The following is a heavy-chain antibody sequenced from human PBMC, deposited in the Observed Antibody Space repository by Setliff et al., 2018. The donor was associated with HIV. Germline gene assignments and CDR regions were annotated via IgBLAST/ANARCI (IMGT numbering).Heavy chain of an antibody. D-gene: IGHD3-3*01. V-gene: IGHV4-31*03. Sequence: SETLSLTCTVSGGSISSGGYYWSWIRQHPGKGLEWIGYIYYSGSTYYNPSLKSRVTISVDTSKNQFSLKLSSVTAADTAVYYCAREGPFYNFWSGQAPYYYFYMDVWGKGTTVTVSS. CDR1: GGSISSGGYY. CDR3: AREGPFYNFWSGQAPYYYFYMDV. CDR2: IYYSGST. J-gene: IGHJ6*03.